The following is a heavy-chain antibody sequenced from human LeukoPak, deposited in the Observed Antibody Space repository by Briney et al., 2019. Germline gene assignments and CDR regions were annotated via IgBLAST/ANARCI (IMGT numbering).Heavy chain of an antibody. J-gene: IGHJ3*01. CDR1: GMSFSHHA. CDR3: TKAVGGGRDAYDV. CDR2: IFDSGAPS. Sequence: GGSLRLSCVASGMSFSHHAMNWVRQAPGKGVEWVSSIFDSGAPSYYADSVKGRFTISRDNARDTFYLQMENLSAEDSATYYCTKAVGGGRDAYDVWGQGTGVIVSS. V-gene: IGHV3-23*01. D-gene: IGHD3-16*01.